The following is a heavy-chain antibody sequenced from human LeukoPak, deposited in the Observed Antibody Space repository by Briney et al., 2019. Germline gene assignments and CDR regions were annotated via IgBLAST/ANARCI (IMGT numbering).Heavy chain of an antibody. Sequence: GASVKVSCKASGGTFSSYAISWVRQAPGQGLEWMGRIIPILGIANYAQKFQGRVTITADKSTSTAYMELSSLRSEDTAVYYCASRRGIAAAGYYYYYGMDVWGQGTTVTVSS. D-gene: IGHD6-13*01. CDR1: GGTFSSYA. J-gene: IGHJ6*02. CDR3: ASRRGIAAAGYYYYYGMDV. V-gene: IGHV1-69*04. CDR2: IIPILGIA.